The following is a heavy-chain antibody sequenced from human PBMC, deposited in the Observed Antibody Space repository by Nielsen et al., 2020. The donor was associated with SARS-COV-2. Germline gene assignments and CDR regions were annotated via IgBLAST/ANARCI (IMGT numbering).Heavy chain of an antibody. J-gene: IGHJ3*01. CDR3: ARDYYGDYLDAFDV. D-gene: IGHD4-17*01. V-gene: IGHV4-31*03. CDR1: GGSISSGGYY. CDR2: IYHSGST. Sequence: SETLSLTCTVSGGSISSGGYYWSWIRQQPGKGLEWIGYIYHSGSTFYNPSLKSRITMSVDTSKNGFSLELTSVTAADTAVYYCARDYYGDYLDAFDVWGQGTTVTVSS.